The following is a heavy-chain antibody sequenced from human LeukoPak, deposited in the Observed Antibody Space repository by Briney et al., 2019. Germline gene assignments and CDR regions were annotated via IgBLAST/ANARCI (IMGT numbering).Heavy chain of an antibody. CDR1: GFTFSSYS. CDR2: ISSSSSYI. J-gene: IGHJ4*02. Sequence: GGSLRLSCAASGFTFSSYSMNWVRQAPGKGLEWVSSISSSSSYIYYADSVKGRFTISRDNAKNTLHLQMNSLRAEDTAVYYCANTRDMYYFDYWGQGTLVTVSS. CDR3: ANTRDMYYFDY. V-gene: IGHV3-21*04.